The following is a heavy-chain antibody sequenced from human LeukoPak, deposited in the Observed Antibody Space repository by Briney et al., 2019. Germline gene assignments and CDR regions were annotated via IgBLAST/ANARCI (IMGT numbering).Heavy chain of an antibody. CDR1: SGSLSDKY. V-gene: IGHV4-34*01. Sequence: SDTLSLTCGVCSGSLSDKYWSWIRQPPGKGLEWIGEINPRGRTNYNPSLKSRVTMSIETSKNQFSLKLSSVTAADTAVYYCARLSGYHFDYWGQGALVTVSS. CDR3: ARLSGYHFDY. CDR2: INPRGRT. J-gene: IGHJ4*02. D-gene: IGHD5-12*01.